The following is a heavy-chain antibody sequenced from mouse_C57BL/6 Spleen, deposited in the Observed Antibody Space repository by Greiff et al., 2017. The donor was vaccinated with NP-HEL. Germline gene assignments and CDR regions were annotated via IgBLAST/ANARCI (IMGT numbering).Heavy chain of an antibody. J-gene: IGHJ2*01. Sequence: EVMLVESGGDLVKPGGSLKLSCAASGFTFSSYGMSWVRQTPDKRLEWVATISSGGSYTYYPDSVKGRFTISRDNAKNTLYLQMSSLKSEDTAMYYCASLPNYFDYWGQGTTLTVSS. CDR1: GFTFSSYG. CDR2: ISSGGSYT. V-gene: IGHV5-6*01. CDR3: ASLPNYFDY.